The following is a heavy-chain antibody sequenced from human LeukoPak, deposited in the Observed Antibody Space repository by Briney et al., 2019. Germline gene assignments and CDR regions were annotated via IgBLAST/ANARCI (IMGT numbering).Heavy chain of an antibody. CDR2: INHSGST. Sequence: SETLSLTCAVYGGSFSGYYWSWIRQPPGKGLEWIGEINHSGSTNYNPSLKSRVTISVDTSKNQFSLKLSSVTAADTAVYYCARTQEAVATSIDYWGQGTLVTVSS. CDR3: ARTQEAVATSIDY. D-gene: IGHD5-12*01. V-gene: IGHV4-34*01. J-gene: IGHJ4*02. CDR1: GGSFSGYY.